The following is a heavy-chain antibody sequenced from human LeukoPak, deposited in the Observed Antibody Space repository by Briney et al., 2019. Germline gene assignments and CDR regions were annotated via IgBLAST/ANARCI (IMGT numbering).Heavy chain of an antibody. Sequence: PGGSLRLSCAASGFTFSNAWMSWVRQAPGKGLEWVGRIKSKTDGGTTDYAAPVKGRFTISRDDSKNTLYLQMNSLKTEDTAVYYCTTLLIAAAGTLYYFDYWGQGTLVTVSS. CDR3: TTLLIAAAGTLYYFDY. D-gene: IGHD6-13*01. V-gene: IGHV3-15*01. CDR1: GFTFSNAW. CDR2: IKSKTDGGTT. J-gene: IGHJ4*02.